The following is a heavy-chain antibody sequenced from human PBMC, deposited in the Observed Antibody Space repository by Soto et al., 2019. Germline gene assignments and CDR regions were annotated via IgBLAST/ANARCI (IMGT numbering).Heavy chain of an antibody. J-gene: IGHJ4*02. CDR1: GFTFSSYG. D-gene: IGHD1-26*01. CDR3: AKEGPLSTWDVDY. CDR2: ISYDGKVA. Sequence: QVQLVESGGGVVQPGRSLRLSCAASGFTFSSYGMHWVRQAPGKGLEWVTVISYDGKVAYYADSVKGRFTISRDNSKNTLYLQITSPITEYTPMYDFAKEGPLSTWDVDYCGQATVVTVSS. V-gene: IGHV3-30*18.